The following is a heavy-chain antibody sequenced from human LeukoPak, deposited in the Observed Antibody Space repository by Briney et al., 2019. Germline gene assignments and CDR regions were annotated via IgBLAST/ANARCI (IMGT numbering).Heavy chain of an antibody. CDR3: AKDKGRYCSSTSCYMGYMDV. J-gene: IGHJ6*03. Sequence: GSLRLSCAASGFTFSSYAMSWVRQAPGKGLEWVSAISGSGGSTYYADSVKGRFTISRDNSKNTLYLQMNSLRAEDTAVYYCAKDKGRYCSSTSCYMGYMDVWGKGTTVTVSS. D-gene: IGHD2-2*02. CDR1: GFTFSSYA. V-gene: IGHV3-23*01. CDR2: ISGSGGST.